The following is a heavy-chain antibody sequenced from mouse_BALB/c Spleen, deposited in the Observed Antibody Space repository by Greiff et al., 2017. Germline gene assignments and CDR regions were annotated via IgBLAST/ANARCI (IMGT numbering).Heavy chain of an antibody. D-gene: IGHD2-4*01. V-gene: IGHV5-6-4*01. CDR2: ISSGGSYT. CDR3: TRDPFMITTTLFDY. J-gene: IGHJ2*01. Sequence: EVKVVESGGGLVKPGGSLKLSCAASGFTFSSYTMSWVRQTPEKRLEWVATISSGGSYTYYPDSVKGRFTISRDNAKNTLYLQMSSLKSEDTAMYYCTRDPFMITTTLFDYWGQGTTLTVSS. CDR1: GFTFSSYT.